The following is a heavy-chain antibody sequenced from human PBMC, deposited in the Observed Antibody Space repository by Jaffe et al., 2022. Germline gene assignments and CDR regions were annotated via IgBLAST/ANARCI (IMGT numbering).Heavy chain of an antibody. CDR1: EFTFSSYW. Sequence: EVQLVESGGGLVQPGGSLRLSCAASEFTFSSYWMHWVRQGPGKGLVWVSRINSDGYSIAYADSVKGRFTISRDNAKKTVYLQMNSLRAEDTAVYYCARDRGYNQFDQWGQGTLVTVSS. CDR3: ARDRGYNQFDQ. CDR2: INSDGYSI. D-gene: IGHD1-1*01. V-gene: IGHV3-74*01. J-gene: IGHJ4*02.